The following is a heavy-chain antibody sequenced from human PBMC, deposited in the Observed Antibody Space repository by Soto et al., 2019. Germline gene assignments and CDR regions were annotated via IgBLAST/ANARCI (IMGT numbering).Heavy chain of an antibody. J-gene: IGHJ4*02. CDR2: IFYSGTT. Sequence: QLRESGPGLLKPSETLSLTCTVSGGSISSPSYNWGWVRQPPGKGPEWIGTIFYSGTTHYNPSLRSRLAMSVDTSKSQVSLTLTSVTAAYTAVYYCTTLASGHFASWGQGAQVTVSS. CDR3: TTLASGHFAS. D-gene: IGHD3-9*01. V-gene: IGHV4-39*01. CDR1: GGSISSPSYN.